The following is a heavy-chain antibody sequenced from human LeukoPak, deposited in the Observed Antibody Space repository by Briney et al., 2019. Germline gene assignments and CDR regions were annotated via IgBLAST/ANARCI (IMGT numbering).Heavy chain of an antibody. D-gene: IGHD2-15*01. V-gene: IGHV1-8*03. CDR1: GYTFTTYD. J-gene: IGHJ5*01. Sequence: ASVKVSCKTSGYTFTTYDINWVRQATGQGLEWMGWMNPDTGNTGYAQRSQGRVTITRNMSITTAYMELSSLRSEDTAVYFCARVRPTKGYYSEHYNWFDSWGQGTLVTVSS. CDR3: ARVRPTKGYYSEHYNWFDS. CDR2: MNPDTGNT.